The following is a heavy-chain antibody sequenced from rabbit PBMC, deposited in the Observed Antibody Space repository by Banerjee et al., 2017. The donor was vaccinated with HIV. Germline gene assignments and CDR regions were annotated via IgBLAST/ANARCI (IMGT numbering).Heavy chain of an antibody. J-gene: IGHJ4*01. Sequence: QSLEESGGDLVKPGASLTLTCTASGFSLSIYEMCWVRQAPGKGLEWIACIYSGSSGSTYYASWAKGRFTISKTSSTTVTLQMTSLTAADTATYFCARDRDTGTVYYFDLRGQGTLVTVS. CDR1: GFSLSIYE. V-gene: IGHV1S40*01. CDR2: IYSGSSGST. CDR3: ARDRDTGTVYYFDL. D-gene: IGHD7-1*01.